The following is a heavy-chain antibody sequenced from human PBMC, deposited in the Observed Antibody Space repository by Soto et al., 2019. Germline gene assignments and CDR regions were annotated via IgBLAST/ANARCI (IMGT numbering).Heavy chain of an antibody. J-gene: IGHJ4*02. V-gene: IGHV3-33*01. CDR2: IWYDGSNK. Sequence: PRGSLRLSCAASGFTFSSYGMHWVRQAPGKGLEWVAVIWYDGSNKYYADSVKGRFTISRDNSKNTLYLQMNSLRAEDTAVYYCAREAPFSSSWSKYFDYWGQGTLVTVSS. CDR3: AREAPFSSSWSKYFDY. CDR1: GFTFSSYG. D-gene: IGHD6-13*01.